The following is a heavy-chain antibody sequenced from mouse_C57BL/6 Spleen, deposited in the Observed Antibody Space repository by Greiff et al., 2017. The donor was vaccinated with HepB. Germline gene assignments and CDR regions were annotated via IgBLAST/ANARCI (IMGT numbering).Heavy chain of an antibody. CDR3: ARGDYDKYYYAMDY. J-gene: IGHJ4*01. Sequence: SGPELVKPGASVKISCKASGYSFTGYYMHWVKQSSEKSLEWIGEINPSTGGTSYNQKFKGKATLTVDKSSSTAYMQLKSLTSEDSAVYYCARGDYDKYYYAMDYWGQGTSVTVSS. D-gene: IGHD1-1*01. CDR2: INPSTGGT. CDR1: GYSFTGYY. V-gene: IGHV1-43*01.